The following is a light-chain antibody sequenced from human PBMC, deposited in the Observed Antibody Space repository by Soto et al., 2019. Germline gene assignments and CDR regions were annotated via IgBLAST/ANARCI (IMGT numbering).Light chain of an antibody. CDR2: GAS. Sequence: ESVLTQSPCTLSLTQGERATLSCRASQSVSSSYLAWYQQKPGQAPRLLIYGASSRATGIPDRFSGSGSGTDFTLTISRLEPEDFAVYYCQQYGSSPEWTFGQGTKVDIK. CDR1: QSVSSSY. J-gene: IGKJ1*01. CDR3: QQYGSSPEWT. V-gene: IGKV3-20*01.